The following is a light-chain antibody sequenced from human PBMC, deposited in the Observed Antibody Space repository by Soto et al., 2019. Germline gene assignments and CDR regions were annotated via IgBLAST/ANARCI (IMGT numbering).Light chain of an antibody. J-gene: IGKJ4*01. V-gene: IGKV1-9*01. Sequence: DVQLTQSPSFLSASVGDRVTITCRASQDISSYLAWYQQKPGKPPKLLIYVTSTLQSGVPSRFSGSGSGTEFTLTISSLQPEDFATYFCRQLNTYHFTFGGGTKVDIK. CDR2: VTS. CDR1: QDISSY. CDR3: RQLNTYHFT.